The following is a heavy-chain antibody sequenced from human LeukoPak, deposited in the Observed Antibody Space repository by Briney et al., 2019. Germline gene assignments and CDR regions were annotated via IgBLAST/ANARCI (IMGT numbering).Heavy chain of an antibody. Sequence: GGSLRLSCAASGFTFSTCAMGWVRQAPGKGLEWVALIWYDGSNKYYADSVKGRSTISRDNSKNTLYLQMNSLRADDTAVYYCARDVFTTYDTGGGYFDYWGQGTLVTVSS. CDR3: ARDVFTTYDTGGGYFDY. V-gene: IGHV3-33*08. CDR2: IWYDGSNK. D-gene: IGHD3-22*01. J-gene: IGHJ4*02. CDR1: GFTFSTCA.